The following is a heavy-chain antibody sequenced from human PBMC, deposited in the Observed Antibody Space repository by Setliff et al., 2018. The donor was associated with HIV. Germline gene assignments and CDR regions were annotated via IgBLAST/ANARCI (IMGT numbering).Heavy chain of an antibody. CDR2: VNHSGST. V-gene: IGHV4-34*10. Sequence: SETLSLTCSVYGGSFSYYHWSWIRQPPGKGLEWIGEVNHSGSTNYNPSLKSRLTMSVDTSKNQVSLKLTSVTAADTAVYYCARYKCINFACVGFDIWGQGTVVTVSS. D-gene: IGHD3-9*01. J-gene: IGHJ3*02. CDR1: GGSFSYYH. CDR3: ARYKCINFACVGFDI.